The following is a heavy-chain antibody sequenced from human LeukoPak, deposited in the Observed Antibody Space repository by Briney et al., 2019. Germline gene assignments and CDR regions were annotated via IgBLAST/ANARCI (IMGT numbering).Heavy chain of an antibody. CDR2: ITSSGSTI. D-gene: IGHD6-19*01. CDR1: GFTFSSYE. Sequence: TGGSLRLSCAASGFTFSSYEMNWVRQAPGKGLEWVSYITSSGSTIYYADSVKGRFTISRDNAKNSLYLQMNSLRAEDTAVYYCARGTAVADTESGFDYWGQGTLVTVSS. V-gene: IGHV3-48*03. J-gene: IGHJ4*02. CDR3: ARGTAVADTESGFDY.